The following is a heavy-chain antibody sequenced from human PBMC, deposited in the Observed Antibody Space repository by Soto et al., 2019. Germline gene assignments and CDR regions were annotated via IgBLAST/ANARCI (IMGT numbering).Heavy chain of an antibody. CDR3: ARVGPPLTGIIRGYFQH. D-gene: IGHD2-21*02. J-gene: IGHJ1*01. V-gene: IGHV4-34*01. CDR2: INHSGST. CDR1: GGSFSGYY. Sequence: QVQLQQWGAGLLKPSETLSLTCAVYGGSFSGYYWSWIRQPPGKGLEWIGEINHSGSTNYNPSLKSRVTISVDTSKNQFSLKLSSVTAADTAVHYCARVGPPLTGIIRGYFQHWGQGTLVTVSS.